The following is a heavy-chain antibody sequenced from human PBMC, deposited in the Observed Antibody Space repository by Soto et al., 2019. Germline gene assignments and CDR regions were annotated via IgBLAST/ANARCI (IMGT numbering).Heavy chain of an antibody. D-gene: IGHD1-26*01. CDR3: ARPIGGSYGFDP. CDR1: GGSISSSSYY. J-gene: IGHJ5*02. Sequence: SETLSLTCTVSGGSISSSSYYWGWIRQPPGKGLEWIGSIYYSGSTYYNPSLKSRVTISVDTSKSQFSLKLSSVTAADTAVYYCARPIGGSYGFDPWGQGTLVTVSS. V-gene: IGHV4-39*01. CDR2: IYYSGST.